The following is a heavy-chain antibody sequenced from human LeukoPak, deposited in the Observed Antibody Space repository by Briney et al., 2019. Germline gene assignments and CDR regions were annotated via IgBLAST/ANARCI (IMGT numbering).Heavy chain of an antibody. Sequence: GGSLRLSCAASGFTFSSYAMHWVRQAPGKGLEWVAVISYDGSNKYYADSVKGRFTISRDNSKNTLYLQMNSLRAEDTAVYYCAKDPRGGYNYGYLWDSWGQGTLVTVSS. V-gene: IGHV3-30-3*01. J-gene: IGHJ4*02. CDR1: GFTFSSYA. CDR2: ISYDGSNK. D-gene: IGHD5-18*01. CDR3: AKDPRGGYNYGYLWDS.